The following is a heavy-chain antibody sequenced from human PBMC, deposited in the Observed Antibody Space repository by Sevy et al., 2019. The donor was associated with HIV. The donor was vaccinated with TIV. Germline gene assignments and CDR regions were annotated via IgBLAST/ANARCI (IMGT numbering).Heavy chain of an antibody. CDR3: ARGGYYYDNAAYYAFDS. V-gene: IGHV3-33*01. D-gene: IGHD3-22*01. CDR2: IWSDGAYQ. CDR1: GFTFSAYA. J-gene: IGHJ4*02. Sequence: GGSLRLSFTTSGFTFSAYAMHWVRQAPGKGLEWVAIIWSDGAYQYHGDSVKGRFTISRDNSKNTLYLQMNSLRVEDTAVYYCARGGYYYDNAAYYAFDSWGQGTLVTVSS.